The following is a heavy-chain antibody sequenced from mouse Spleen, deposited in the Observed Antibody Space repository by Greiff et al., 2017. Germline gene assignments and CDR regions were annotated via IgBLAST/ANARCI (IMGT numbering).Heavy chain of an antibody. CDR3: ARHKPLITTGGFAY. Sequence: EVQVVESGGGLVKLGGSLKLSCAASGFTFSSYAMSWVRQTPEKRLEWVATISSGGGNTYYPDSVKGRFTISRDNAKNTLYLQMSSLKSEDTAMYYCARHKPLITTGGFAYWGQGTLVTVSA. D-gene: IGHD1-1*01. J-gene: IGHJ3*01. CDR1: GFTFSSYA. V-gene: IGHV5-9-3*01. CDR2: ISSGGGNT.